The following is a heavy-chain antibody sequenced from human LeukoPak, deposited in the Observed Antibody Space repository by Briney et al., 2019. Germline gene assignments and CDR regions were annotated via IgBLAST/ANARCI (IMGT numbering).Heavy chain of an antibody. V-gene: IGHV4-4*09. CDR2: IYTSGST. Sequence: SETLSLTCTVSGGSISSYYWGWIRQPPGKGLEWIGYIYTSGSTNYNPSLKSRVTISVDTSKNQFSLKLSSVTAADTAVYYCARLFSGSLDYWGQGTLVTVSS. D-gene: IGHD1-26*01. CDR1: GGSISSYY. J-gene: IGHJ4*02. CDR3: ARLFSGSLDY.